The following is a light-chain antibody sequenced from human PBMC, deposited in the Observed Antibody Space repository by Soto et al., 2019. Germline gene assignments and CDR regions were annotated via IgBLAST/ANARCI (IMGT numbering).Light chain of an antibody. CDR3: QQSYTTVYT. J-gene: IGKJ2*01. CDR1: QGVGTW. V-gene: IGKV1-12*01. CDR2: AAS. Sequence: DIQMTQSPSAVSASVGDRVTITCRASQGVGTWLAWYQQKPGKAPKLLIYAASSLQSGVPSRFSGLGSGTDFALTITSLQPDDSATYYCQQSYTTVYTFGQGTKVDIK.